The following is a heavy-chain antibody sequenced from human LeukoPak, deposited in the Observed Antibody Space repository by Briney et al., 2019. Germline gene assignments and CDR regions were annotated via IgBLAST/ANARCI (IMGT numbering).Heavy chain of an antibody. Sequence: GGSLRLPCAASGFTFSSYSMNWVRQAPGKGLEWVSSISSSSSYIYYADSVKGRFTISRDNAKNSLYLQMNSLRAEDTAVYYCARAAWGRDRIAAAGPPRYYYYYGMDVWGQGTTVTVSS. CDR2: ISSSSSYI. CDR1: GFTFSSYS. D-gene: IGHD6-13*01. V-gene: IGHV3-21*01. CDR3: ARAAWGRDRIAAAGPPRYYYYYGMDV. J-gene: IGHJ6*02.